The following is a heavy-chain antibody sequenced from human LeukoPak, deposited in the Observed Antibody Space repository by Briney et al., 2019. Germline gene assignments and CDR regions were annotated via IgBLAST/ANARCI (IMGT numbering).Heavy chain of an antibody. D-gene: IGHD3-9*01. V-gene: IGHV3-9*01. J-gene: IGHJ4*02. CDR2: ISWNSGSK. Sequence: PGGSLRLSCAASGFTFDDYAMHWVRQAPGKGLEWVSGISWNSGSKGYADSVKGRFTISRDNAKNSLYLQMNSLRAEDTALYYCAKGFSIRYFDWLLDYWGQGTLVTVSS. CDR3: AKGFSIRYFDWLLDY. CDR1: GFTFDDYA.